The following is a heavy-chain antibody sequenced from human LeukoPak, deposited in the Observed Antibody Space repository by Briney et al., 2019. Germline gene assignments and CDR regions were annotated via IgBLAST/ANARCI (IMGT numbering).Heavy chain of an antibody. CDR3: ASCSSTAYYYYGMDV. V-gene: IGHV4-59*08. D-gene: IGHD2-2*01. Sequence: PSETLSLTCTVSGGSISSYYWSWIRQPPGKGLEWIGYIYYSGSTNYNPSLKSQVTISVDTSKNQFSLKLSSVTAADTAVYYCASCSSTAYYYYGMDVWGQGTTVTVSS. J-gene: IGHJ6*02. CDR1: GGSISSYY. CDR2: IYYSGST.